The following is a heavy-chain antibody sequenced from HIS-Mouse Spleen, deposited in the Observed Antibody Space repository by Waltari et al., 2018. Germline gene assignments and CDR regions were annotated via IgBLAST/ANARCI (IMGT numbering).Heavy chain of an antibody. D-gene: IGHD2-21*01. Sequence: QVQLVESGGGVVQPGRSLRLSCAASGFTFSSYAMHWVRQAPGKGLEWVAVISYDGSNKYYADSVKGRFTISRDNSKNTLYLQMNSLRAEDTAVYYCASPLAWGGDCFDYWGQGTLVTVSS. CDR3: ASPLAWGGDCFDY. J-gene: IGHJ4*02. CDR2: ISYDGSNK. V-gene: IGHV3-30*04. CDR1: GFTFSSYA.